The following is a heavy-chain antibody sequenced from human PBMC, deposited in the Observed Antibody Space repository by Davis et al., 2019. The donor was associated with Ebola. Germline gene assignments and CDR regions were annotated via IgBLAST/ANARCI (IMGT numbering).Heavy chain of an antibody. CDR1: GGTFSSYA. D-gene: IGHD3-10*01. Sequence: SVKVSCKASGGTFSSYAISWVRQAPGQGLEWMGGIIPIFGTANYAQKFQGRVTITRDTSASTAYMELSSLRSEDTAVYYCARDWSPLLWFGEGHFDYWGQGTLVTVSS. CDR2: IIPIFGTA. CDR3: ARDWSPLLWFGEGHFDY. V-gene: IGHV1-69*05. J-gene: IGHJ4*02.